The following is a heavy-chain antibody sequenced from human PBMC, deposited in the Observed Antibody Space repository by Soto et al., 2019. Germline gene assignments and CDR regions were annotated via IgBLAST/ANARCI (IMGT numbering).Heavy chain of an antibody. CDR1: GYSFTSYW. V-gene: IGHV5-51*01. CDR3: ARVGYCTNGVCYSGFDD. CDR2: IYPGDSDT. D-gene: IGHD2-8*01. J-gene: IGHJ5*02. Sequence: GESLKISCKGSGYSFTSYWIGWVRQMPGKGLEWMGIIYPGDSDTRYSPSFQGQVTISADKSISTAYLQWSSLKASDTAMYYCARVGYCTNGVCYSGFDDWGQGTLVTVSS.